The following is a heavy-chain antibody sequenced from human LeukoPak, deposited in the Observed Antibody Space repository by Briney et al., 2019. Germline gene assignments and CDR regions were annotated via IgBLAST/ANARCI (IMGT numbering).Heavy chain of an antibody. Sequence: GALRLSCAASGFTFSSYWMIWVRQAPGKGPEWVANIKQDGSEKSYVDSVKGRFTISRDNAENSLYLQINSLRAEDTAVYYCARSRYGDYWGQGTLVTVSS. V-gene: IGHV3-7*01. D-gene: IGHD3-16*01. CDR2: IKQDGSEK. J-gene: IGHJ4*02. CDR1: GFTFSSYW. CDR3: ARSRYGDY.